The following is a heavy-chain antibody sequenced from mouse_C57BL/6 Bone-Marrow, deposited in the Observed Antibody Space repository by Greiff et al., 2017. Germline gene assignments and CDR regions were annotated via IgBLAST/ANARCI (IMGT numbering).Heavy chain of an antibody. J-gene: IGHJ3*01. CDR3: ARRNLGAWFAY. CDR2: IYPRSGNT. CDR1: GYTFTSYG. V-gene: IGHV1-81*01. Sequence: VKLMESGAELARPGASVKLSCKASGYTFTSYGISWVKQRPGQGLEWIGEIYPRSGNTYYNETFKGQATLTADNSSSTAYMELRSLTSEDSAVYFCARRNLGAWFAYWGQGTLVTVSA. D-gene: IGHD4-1*01.